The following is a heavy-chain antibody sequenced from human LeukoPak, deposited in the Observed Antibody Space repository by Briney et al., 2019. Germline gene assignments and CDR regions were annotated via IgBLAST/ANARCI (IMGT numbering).Heavy chain of an antibody. J-gene: IGHJ5*02. CDR1: GYSISSNNW. V-gene: IGHV4-28*01. Sequence: PSDTLSLTCAVSGYSISSNNWWGWIRQPPGKGLEWIGYIYYGGSTYYNPSLESRVAMSVDTSKNQFSLKLSSVTAVDTAVYYCAKKPDGRDRIDPWGQGTLVTVSS. D-gene: IGHD1-14*01. CDR3: AKKPDGRDRIDP. CDR2: IYYGGST.